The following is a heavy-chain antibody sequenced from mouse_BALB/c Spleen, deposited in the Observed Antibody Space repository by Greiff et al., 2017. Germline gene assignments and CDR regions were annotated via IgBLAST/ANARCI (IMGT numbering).Heavy chain of an antibody. CDR2: INPGSGGT. CDR3: GRWEGMITSAMDY. Sequence: QVQLQQSGAELVRPGTSVKVSCTASGFAFTNYLIEWVQQRPGQGLEWIGLINPGSGGTNYNEKFKGKATLTADKTSSTAYMQLSSLTSDDSAVSFCGRWEGMITSAMDYWGQGTSVTVSS. V-gene: IGHV1-54*01. J-gene: IGHJ4*01. D-gene: IGHD2-4*01. CDR1: GFAFTNYL.